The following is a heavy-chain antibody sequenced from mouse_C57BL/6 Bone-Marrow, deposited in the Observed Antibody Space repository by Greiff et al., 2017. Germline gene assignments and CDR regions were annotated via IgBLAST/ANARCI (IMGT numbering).Heavy chain of an antibody. CDR2: INYDGSST. J-gene: IGHJ4*01. Sequence: EVQGVESEAGLVPPGSSMKLSCTASGFTFSDYYVAWVRQVPEKGLEWVANINYDGSSTYYMDSLKSRFIISRDNAKNILYLQMSSLKSEDTATYYCAREGGYDYDFFYAMDYWGQGTSVTVSS. CDR1: GFTFSDYY. V-gene: IGHV5-16*01. D-gene: IGHD2-4*01. CDR3: AREGGYDYDFFYAMDY.